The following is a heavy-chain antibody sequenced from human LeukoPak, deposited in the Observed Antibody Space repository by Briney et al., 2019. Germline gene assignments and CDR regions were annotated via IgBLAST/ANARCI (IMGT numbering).Heavy chain of an antibody. D-gene: IGHD1-1*01. V-gene: IGHV3-30*02. J-gene: IGHJ4*02. CDR1: VLTFKIYG. CDR2: IRYVGSNK. CDR3: AKDHWNALKRGFDY. Sequence: GGSVRLPCAVSVLTFKIYGMHWVRHAPGKALEWVAFIRYVGSNKYYADSVKGRFTISRDNSKNTLYLQMNSLRAEDTAVYYCAKDHWNALKRGFDYWGQGTLVTVSS.